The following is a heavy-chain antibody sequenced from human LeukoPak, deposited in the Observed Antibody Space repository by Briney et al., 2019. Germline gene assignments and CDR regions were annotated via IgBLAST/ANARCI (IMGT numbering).Heavy chain of an antibody. J-gene: IGHJ6*02. CDR3: ARGPIQLWIHNAMDV. Sequence: GGSLRLSCTGSGFTYGDHAMSWVRQAPGKGLEWVGFIRSKAYRGTTEYAASVKGRFTISRDDSASIAYLQMNSLRTEDTAVYYCARGPIQLWIHNAMDVWGQGTTVTVSS. D-gene: IGHD1-1*01. V-gene: IGHV3-49*04. CDR2: IRSKAYRGTT. CDR1: GFTYGDHA.